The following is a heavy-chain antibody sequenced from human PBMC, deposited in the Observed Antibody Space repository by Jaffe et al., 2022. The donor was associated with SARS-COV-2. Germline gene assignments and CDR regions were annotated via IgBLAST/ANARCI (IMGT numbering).Heavy chain of an antibody. CDR2: IYYSGST. V-gene: IGHV4-39*01. D-gene: IGHD3-10*01. Sequence: QLQLQESGPGLVKPSETLSLTCTVSGGSISSSSYYWGWIRQPPGKGLEWIGSIYYSGSTYYNPSLKSRVTISVDTSKNQFSLKLSSVTAADTAVYYCARVPMVVRGVQYPLDFDYWGQGTLVTVSS. J-gene: IGHJ4*02. CDR3: ARVPMVVRGVQYPLDFDY. CDR1: GGSISSSSYY.